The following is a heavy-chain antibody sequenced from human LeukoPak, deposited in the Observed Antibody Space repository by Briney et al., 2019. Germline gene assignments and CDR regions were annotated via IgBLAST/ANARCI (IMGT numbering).Heavy chain of an antibody. CDR1: GFTFSSYW. CDR2: IISDGSST. CDR3: ARIIVGATCFDY. J-gene: IGHJ4*02. V-gene: IGHV3-74*01. D-gene: IGHD1-26*01. Sequence: GSLRLSCAASGFTFSSYWMHWVRQAPGKGLVWVSRIISDGSSTNYADSVKGRFTISRDNAKNTLYLQMNSLRVEDTAVYYCARIIVGATCFDYWGQGTLVTVSS.